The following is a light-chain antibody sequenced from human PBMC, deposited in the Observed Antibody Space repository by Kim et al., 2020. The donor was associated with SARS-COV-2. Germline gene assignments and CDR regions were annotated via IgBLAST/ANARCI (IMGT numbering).Light chain of an antibody. CDR2: DVS. CDR1: SSDLGGYNH. CDR3: SSYTSSSTFV. J-gene: IGLJ1*01. V-gene: IGLV2-14*04. Sequence: GQAHTITCPGTSSDLGGYNHVSWYQQHPGKAPILMIYDVSKRPSGFSTRFSGSKSGNTASLTISGLQAEDEADYYCSSYTSSSTFVFGTGTKVTVL.